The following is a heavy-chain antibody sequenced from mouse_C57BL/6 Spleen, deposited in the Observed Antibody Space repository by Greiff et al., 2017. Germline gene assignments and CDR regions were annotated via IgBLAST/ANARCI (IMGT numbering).Heavy chain of an antibody. J-gene: IGHJ2*01. CDR2: INYDGSST. V-gene: IGHV5-16*01. D-gene: IGHD1-1*01. CDR3: AREGIYYYGSSLDYYFDY. CDR1: GFTFSDYY. Sequence: EVNVVESEGGLVQPGSSMKLSCTASGFTFSDYYMAWVRQVPEKGLEWVANINYDGSSTYYLDSLKSRFIISRDNAKNILYLQMSSLKSEDTATYYCAREGIYYYGSSLDYYFDYWGQGTTLTVSS.